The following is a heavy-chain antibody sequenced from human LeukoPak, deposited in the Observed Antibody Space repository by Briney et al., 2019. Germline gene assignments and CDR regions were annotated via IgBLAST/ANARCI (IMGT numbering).Heavy chain of an antibody. CDR3: AREDCSGGSCYSSGVD. CDR1: GFTFSSYW. J-gene: IGHJ4*02. CDR2: IKQDGSEK. V-gene: IGHV3-7*01. Sequence: GGTLRLSCAASGFTFSSYWMSWVRQAPGKGLEWVANIKQDGSEKCYVDSVRGRFTISRDNAKNSLYLQMNSLRAEDTAVYYCAREDCSGGSCYSSGVDWGQGTLVTVSS. D-gene: IGHD2-15*01.